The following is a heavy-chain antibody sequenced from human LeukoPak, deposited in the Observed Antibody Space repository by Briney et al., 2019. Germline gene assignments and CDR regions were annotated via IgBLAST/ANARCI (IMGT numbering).Heavy chain of an antibody. CDR3: ARIYQGSGGYNTLDY. J-gene: IGHJ4*02. V-gene: IGHV2-70*20. D-gene: IGHD5-24*01. Sequence: SGPALVKPTQTLTLTCTFSGFSLSTSGMCVSWVRQPSGKALEWLALIDWDDDKYYSTSLKTRLTISKDTSKNQVVLTMTNMDPVDTATYYCARIYQGSGGYNTLDYWGQGTLVTVSS. CDR1: GFSLSTSGMC. CDR2: IDWDDDK.